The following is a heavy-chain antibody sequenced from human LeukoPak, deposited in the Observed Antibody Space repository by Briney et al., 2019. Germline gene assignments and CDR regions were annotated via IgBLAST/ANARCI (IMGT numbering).Heavy chain of an antibody. Sequence: PSETLSLTCAVSGYSISSGYYWGWIRQPPGKGLEWIGSIYHSGSTYYNPSLKSRVTISVDTSENQFSLKLSSVTAADTAVYYCASGDNSWPFDYWGQGTLVTVSS. CDR2: IYHSGST. CDR3: ASGDNSWPFDY. D-gene: IGHD5-24*01. J-gene: IGHJ4*02. V-gene: IGHV4-38-2*01. CDR1: GYSISSGYY.